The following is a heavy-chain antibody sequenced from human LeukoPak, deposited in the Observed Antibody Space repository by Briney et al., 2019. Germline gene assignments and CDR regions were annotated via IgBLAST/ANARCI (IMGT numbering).Heavy chain of an antibody. CDR3: ARGLWYQLLLGGSVKTKHYMDV. D-gene: IGHD2-2*01. Sequence: SETLSLTCAVYGGSFSGYYWSWIRQPPGKGLEWIGEINHSGSTNYNPSLKSRVTISVDTSKNQFSLKLSSVAAADTAVYYCARGLWYQLLLGGSVKTKHYMDVWGKGTTVTVSS. V-gene: IGHV4-34*01. J-gene: IGHJ6*03. CDR2: INHSGST. CDR1: GGSFSGYY.